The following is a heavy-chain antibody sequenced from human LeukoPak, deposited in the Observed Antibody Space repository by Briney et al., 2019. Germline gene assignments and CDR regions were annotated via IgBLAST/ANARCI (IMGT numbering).Heavy chain of an antibody. D-gene: IGHD6-19*01. CDR1: GFTFGDHA. Sequence: GGSLRLSCSASGFTFGDHAMSWVRQAPGKGLEWVGFIRSKGYGGTTEYAASVEGRFSLSRDDSKSFVYLQMNSLKTEDTAVYYCTTDQGAVTGRGGRRDYFDYWGQGTLVTVSS. V-gene: IGHV3-49*04. J-gene: IGHJ4*02. CDR3: TTDQGAVTGRGGRRDYFDY. CDR2: IRSKGYGGTT.